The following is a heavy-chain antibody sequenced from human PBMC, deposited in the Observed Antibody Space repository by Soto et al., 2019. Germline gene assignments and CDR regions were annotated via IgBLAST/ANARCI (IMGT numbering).Heavy chain of an antibody. J-gene: IGHJ5*02. CDR3: PRDPHEYWSAYLFDP. D-gene: IGHD3-3*01. CDR2: ISPYNGKT. Sequence: QVQLVQSGGEVKKPGASVKVSCRDSGYSFGIFCMNWVRQSPGLGLEWMGWISPYNGKTEIAEKFQGRVCMAMDTSTSTAYMEVRSRRSEDTAVYFCPRDPHEYWSAYLFDPWGQGTLVTLSS. CDR1: GYSFGIFC. V-gene: IGHV1-18*04.